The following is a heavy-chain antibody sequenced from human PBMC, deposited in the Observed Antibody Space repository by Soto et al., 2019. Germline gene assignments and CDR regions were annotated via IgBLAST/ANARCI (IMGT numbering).Heavy chain of an antibody. CDR3: ATQRLELHYYDSSHNAFDI. V-gene: IGHV5-10-1*01. D-gene: IGHD3-22*01. J-gene: IGHJ3*02. Sequence: PGESLKISCKGSGYSFTSYWISWVRQMPGKGLEWMGRIDPSDSYTNYSPYFQSHVTISADKSISTAYLQCSSLKASDTAMYYSATQRLELHYYDSSHNAFDIWGQGTMVTVSS. CDR2: IDPSDSYT. CDR1: GYSFTSYW.